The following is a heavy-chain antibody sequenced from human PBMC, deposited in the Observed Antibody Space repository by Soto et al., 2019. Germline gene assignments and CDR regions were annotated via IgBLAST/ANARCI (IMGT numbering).Heavy chain of an antibody. CDR2: INAGNGNT. CDR1: GYTFTSHA. CDR3: ARDGIAAAGPSWFDP. V-gene: IGHV1-3*05. D-gene: IGHD6-13*01. J-gene: IGHJ5*02. Sequence: QVQLVQSGAEEKKPGASVKVSCKASGYTFTSHAMHWVRQAPGQRLEWMGWINAGNGNTKYSQKFQGRVTTTTDTSASTAYRELSSVRSEYTAVYYCARDGIAAAGPSWFDPWGQGTLVTVSS.